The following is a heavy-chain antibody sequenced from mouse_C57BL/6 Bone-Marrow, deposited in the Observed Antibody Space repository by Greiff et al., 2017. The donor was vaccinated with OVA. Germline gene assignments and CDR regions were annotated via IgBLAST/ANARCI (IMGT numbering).Heavy chain of an antibody. J-gene: IGHJ3*01. D-gene: IGHD2-3*01. Sequence: QVQLQQPGAELVKPGASVKLSCKASGYTFTSYWMQWVKQRPGQGLEWIGEIDPSDSYTNYNQKFKGKATLTVDTSASTAYMQLSRLTSEDSAVYYCARDDDGYSWFAYWGQGTLVTVSA. V-gene: IGHV1-50*01. CDR1: GYTFTSYW. CDR3: ARDDDGYSWFAY. CDR2: IDPSDSYT.